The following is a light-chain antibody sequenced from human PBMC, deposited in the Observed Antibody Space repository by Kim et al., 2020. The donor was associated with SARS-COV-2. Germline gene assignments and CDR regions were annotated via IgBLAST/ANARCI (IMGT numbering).Light chain of an antibody. J-gene: IGLJ2*01. V-gene: IGLV3-1*01. CDR3: QAWDSNTVV. Sequence: SYELTQPPSVSVSPGQTASITCSGDKLGDKYACWYQQKPGQSPVLVIYQDNKRPSGIPERFSGSNSGNTATLTISGTQAMDEADYYCQAWDSNTVV. CDR1: KLGDKY. CDR2: QDN.